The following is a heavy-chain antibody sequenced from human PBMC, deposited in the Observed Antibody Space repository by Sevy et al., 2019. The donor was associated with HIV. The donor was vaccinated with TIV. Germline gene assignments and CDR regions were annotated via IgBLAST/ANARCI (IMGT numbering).Heavy chain of an antibody. CDR3: AGVSSSWYDYYYYGMDV. V-gene: IGHV3-11*06. J-gene: IGHJ6*02. CDR2: ISSSSSYT. CDR1: GFTFSDYY. D-gene: IGHD6-13*01. Sequence: GGSLRLSCAASGFTFSDYYMSWIRQAPGKGLEWVSYISSSSSYTNYADSVKGRFTISRDNAKNSLYLQMNSLRAEDTAVYYCAGVSSSWYDYYYYGMDVWGQGTTVTVSS.